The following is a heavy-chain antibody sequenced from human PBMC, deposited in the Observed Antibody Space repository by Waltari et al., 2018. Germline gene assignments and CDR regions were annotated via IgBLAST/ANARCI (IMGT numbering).Heavy chain of an antibody. J-gene: IGHJ4*02. CDR1: GFTFSRYA. Sequence: QVQLVESGGGGVEPGRSLRLACAASGFTFSRYAMHWVRQAPGKGLEWVAVISYDGSNKYYSDSVKGRFTISRDNSKNTLYLQMNSLRAEDTAVYYCARDLIAANFGGVNWGQGTLVTVSS. D-gene: IGHD6-25*01. CDR2: ISYDGSNK. CDR3: ARDLIAANFGGVN. V-gene: IGHV3-30-3*01.